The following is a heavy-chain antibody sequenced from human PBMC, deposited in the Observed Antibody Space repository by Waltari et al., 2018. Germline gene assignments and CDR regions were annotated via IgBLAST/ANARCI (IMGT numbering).Heavy chain of an antibody. CDR3: AHSDGSYSYYYYYYMDV. CDR1: GFSLSTSGVG. CDR2: IYWNDDK. V-gene: IGHV2-5*01. J-gene: IGHJ6*03. D-gene: IGHD1-26*01. Sequence: QITLKESGPTLVKPTQTLTLTCTFSGFSLSTSGVGVGWIRQPPGKALEWLALIYWNDDKRYSPSLKSRLTITKDTSKNQVVLTMTNMDPVDTATYYCAHSDGSYSYYYYYYMDVWGKGTTVTVSS.